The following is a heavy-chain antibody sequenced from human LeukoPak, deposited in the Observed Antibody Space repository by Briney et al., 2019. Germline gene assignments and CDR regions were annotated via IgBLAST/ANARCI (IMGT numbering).Heavy chain of an antibody. CDR3: AKDLRYCSGGSCTYYYYYYMDV. V-gene: IGHV4-34*01. Sequence: SETLSLTCAVYGGSFSGYYWSWIRQPPGKGLEWIGEINHSGSTNYNPSLKSRVTISVDTSKNQFSLKLSSVTAADTAVYYCAKDLRYCSGGSCTYYYYYYMDVWGKGTTVTVSS. D-gene: IGHD2-15*01. J-gene: IGHJ6*03. CDR1: GGSFSGYY. CDR2: INHSGST.